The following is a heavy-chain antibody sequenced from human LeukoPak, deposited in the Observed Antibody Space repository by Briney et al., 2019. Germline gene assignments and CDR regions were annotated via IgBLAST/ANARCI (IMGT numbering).Heavy chain of an antibody. CDR1: GYTFTSYA. CDR2: INAGNGNT. V-gene: IGHV1-3*01. CDR3: ARWGGGGYGDYDY. D-gene: IGHD4-17*01. J-gene: IGHJ4*02. Sequence: ASVKVSCKASGYTFTSYAMHWVRQAPGQRLEWMGWINAGNGNTKYSQKFQGRVTITRDTSASTAYMELSSLRSEDTAVYYCARWGGGGYGDYDYWGQGTLVTVSS.